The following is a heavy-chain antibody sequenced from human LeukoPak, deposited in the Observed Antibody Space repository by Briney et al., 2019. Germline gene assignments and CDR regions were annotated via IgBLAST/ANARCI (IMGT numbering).Heavy chain of an antibody. CDR3: AKSDSGGYYFDY. CDR2: ISYDGSNK. CDR1: GFTFSSYS. J-gene: IGHJ4*02. D-gene: IGHD1-26*01. V-gene: IGHV3-30*18. Sequence: GRSLRLSCGASGFTFSSYSMRGVRQAPRKGLEWVAVISYDGSNKHYADSVKGRFTISRDNSKNTLYLEMNSLRAEDTAVYYCAKSDSGGYYFDYWGQGTLVTVSS.